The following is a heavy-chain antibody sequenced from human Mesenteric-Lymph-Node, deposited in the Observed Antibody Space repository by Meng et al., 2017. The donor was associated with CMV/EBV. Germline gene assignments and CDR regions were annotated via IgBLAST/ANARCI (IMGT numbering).Heavy chain of an antibody. CDR2: ISPNSGGT. CDR3: ARDREYCITASCFNPQIH. Sequence: ASVKVSCKASGYPFTGYYMQWVRQAPGQGLEWMGWISPNSGGTNYPQKFQGRVTVTRDTSISTAYMELSSLRSDDTAVYYCARDREYCITASCFNPQIHWGRGTLVTVSS. CDR1: GYPFTGYY. D-gene: IGHD2-2*01. J-gene: IGHJ4*02. V-gene: IGHV1-2*02.